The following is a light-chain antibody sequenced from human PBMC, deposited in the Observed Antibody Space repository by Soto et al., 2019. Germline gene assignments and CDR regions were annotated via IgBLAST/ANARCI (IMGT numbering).Light chain of an antibody. J-gene: IGKJ4*01. V-gene: IGKV3-15*01. Sequence: EIVMTQSPASLSVSPGERATLSFRASQSICSNLAWYQQKPGQAPRLLLFRTSSRATGIPARFSGSGSGTEFNLTISSLQSEDFGVYYCQQYNNWPRATFGGGTKVDIK. CDR1: QSICSN. CDR2: RTS. CDR3: QQYNNWPRAT.